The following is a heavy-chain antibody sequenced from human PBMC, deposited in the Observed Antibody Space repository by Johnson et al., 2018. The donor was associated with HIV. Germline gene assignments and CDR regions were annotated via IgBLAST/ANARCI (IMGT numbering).Heavy chain of an antibody. CDR3: AREDSAFDI. J-gene: IGHJ3*02. CDR2: MSYDGTNK. CDR1: GFSFSTYA. V-gene: IGHV3-30*04. Sequence: VQLVESGGGVVRPGGSLRLSCAASGFSFSTYAMHWVRQAPGKGLEWVAVMSYDGTNKYYADSVKGRFTISRDNAKNSLYLQMNNLRAEDTAVDYCAREDSAFDIWGQGTMVTVSS.